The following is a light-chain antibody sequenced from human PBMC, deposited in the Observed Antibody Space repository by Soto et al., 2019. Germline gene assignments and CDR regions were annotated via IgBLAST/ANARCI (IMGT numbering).Light chain of an antibody. CDR1: SGHNSYA. CDR3: QTWGTGRNWV. J-gene: IGLJ3*02. Sequence: QSVLTQSPSASASLGASVKLTCTLSSGHNSYAIAWHQQQPEKGPRYLMKLNSDGSHSKGDGIPDRFSGSSSGAERYLTISSLQSEDESDYYCQTWGTGRNWVFGGGTQLTVL. V-gene: IGLV4-69*01. CDR2: LNSDGSH.